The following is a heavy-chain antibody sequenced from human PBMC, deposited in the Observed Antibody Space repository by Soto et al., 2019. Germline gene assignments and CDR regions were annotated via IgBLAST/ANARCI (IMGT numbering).Heavy chain of an antibody. CDR1: GFTFSNYD. D-gene: IGHD6-13*01. V-gene: IGHV3-13*01. Sequence: GGSLRLSCAASGFTFSNYDMYWVRQATGNGLEWVSAIGNAGDTYYSDSVKGRFTISREKAKNSLYLQMNSLRAGDTAVYYCARGHSRGYWYFDLWGRGTLVTVSS. CDR2: IGNAGDT. CDR3: ARGHSRGYWYFDL. J-gene: IGHJ2*01.